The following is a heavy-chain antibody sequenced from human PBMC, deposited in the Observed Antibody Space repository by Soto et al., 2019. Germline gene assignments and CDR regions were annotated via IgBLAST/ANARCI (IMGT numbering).Heavy chain of an antibody. V-gene: IGHV5-51*01. J-gene: IGHJ6*02. CDR2: INPIDSDT. D-gene: IGHD6-19*01. CDR3: GRDIALGYGMDV. CDR1: GYIFTTYW. Sequence: PGESLKISCKASGYIFTTYWIAWVRQMPGQGLEWIGIINPIDSDTRYSPSFQGQVTISADKSLSTAYLQWSSLKASNTAIYYCGRDIALGYGMDVWGQGTTVTVSS.